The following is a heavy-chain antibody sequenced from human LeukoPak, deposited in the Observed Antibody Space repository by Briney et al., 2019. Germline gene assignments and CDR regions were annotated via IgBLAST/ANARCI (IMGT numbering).Heavy chain of an antibody. CDR3: ALHRATYYYGSGSYFEPYYFDY. D-gene: IGHD3-10*01. V-gene: IGHV3-23*01. Sequence: GGSLRLSCAASGFTFSSYAMSWVRQAPGKGLEWVSAISGSGGSIYYADSVKGRFTISRDNSKNTLYLQMNSLRAEDTAVYYCALHRATYYYGSGSYFEPYYFDYWGQGTLVTVSS. CDR1: GFTFSSYA. CDR2: ISGSGGSI. J-gene: IGHJ4*02.